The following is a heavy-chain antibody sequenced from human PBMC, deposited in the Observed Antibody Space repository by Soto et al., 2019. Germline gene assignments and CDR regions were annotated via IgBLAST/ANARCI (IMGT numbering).Heavy chain of an antibody. CDR3: ARDRYYGSGTYYNFYYGMDV. CDR1: GGSISSGDYY. D-gene: IGHD3-10*01. CDR2: IYYSGST. V-gene: IGHV4-30-4*01. Sequence: SETLSLTCTVSGGSISSGDYYWSWIRQPPGKGLEWIGNIYYSGSTDYNPSLRSRVTISLDTSKNHFSLRLRSVTAADTAVYYCARDRYYGSGTYYNFYYGMDVWGQGTTLTVSS. J-gene: IGHJ6*02.